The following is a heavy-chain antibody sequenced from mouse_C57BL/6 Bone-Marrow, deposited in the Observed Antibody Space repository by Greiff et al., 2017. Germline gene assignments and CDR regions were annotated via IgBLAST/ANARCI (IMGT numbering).Heavy chain of an antibody. V-gene: IGHV5-12*01. CDR3: AREGLLRAIDY. CDR1: GFTFSDYY. D-gene: IGHD1-1*01. J-gene: IGHJ4*01. Sequence: EVMLVESGGGLVQPGGSLKLSCAASGFTFSDYYMYWVRQTPEKRLEWVAYISTGGGSTYYPDTVKGRFTISRDNAKNNLYLQMSHLKSEDTAMYYCAREGLLRAIDYWGQGTSVTVSS. CDR2: ISTGGGST.